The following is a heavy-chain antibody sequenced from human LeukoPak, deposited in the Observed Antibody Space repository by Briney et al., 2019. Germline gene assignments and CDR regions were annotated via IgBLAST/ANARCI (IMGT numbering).Heavy chain of an antibody. D-gene: IGHD4-11*01. V-gene: IGHV4-61*02. CDR3: VRSPYSNYVDY. Sequence: SETLSLTCTVSGGSISSGGYYWSWIRQPPGKGLEWIGRIYTSGSTNYNPSLKSRVTISADTSKNQFSLNLSSVTAADTAVYYCVRSPYSNYVDYWGQGTLVAVSS. J-gene: IGHJ4*02. CDR2: IYTSGST. CDR1: GGSISSGGYY.